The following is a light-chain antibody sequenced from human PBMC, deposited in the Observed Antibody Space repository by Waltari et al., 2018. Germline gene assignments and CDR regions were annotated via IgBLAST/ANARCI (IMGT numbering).Light chain of an antibody. CDR2: GNS. V-gene: IGLV1-40*01. J-gene: IGLJ3*02. CDR3: QSYDSSLTVVV. Sequence: QSVLTQSPSVSRAPGQGVTISCTGSRSNIGTNYVHWYQQLPGAAPKLLIYGNSNRPSGVPDRVSGSKSGTSASLAITGLQAEDEADYFCQSYDSSLTVVVFGGRTKLTVL. CDR1: RSNIGTNYV.